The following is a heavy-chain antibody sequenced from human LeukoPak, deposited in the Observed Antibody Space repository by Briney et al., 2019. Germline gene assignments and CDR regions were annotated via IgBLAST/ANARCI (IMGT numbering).Heavy chain of an antibody. J-gene: IGHJ4*02. Sequence: LAGGSLRLSCAASGFTVSSNYMSWVRQAPGKGLEWVSVIYSGGSTYYADSVKGRFTIPRDNSKNTLYLQMNSLRAEDAAVYYRARGPRSDYWGQGPLVTVSS. CDR2: IYSGGST. CDR1: GFTVSSNY. CDR3: ARGPRSDY. V-gene: IGHV3-53*01.